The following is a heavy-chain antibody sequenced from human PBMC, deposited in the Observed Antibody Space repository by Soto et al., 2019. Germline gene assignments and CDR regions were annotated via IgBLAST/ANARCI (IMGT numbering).Heavy chain of an antibody. CDR2: INPSGGST. CDR3: ARGYYDSSGYWEIFDY. D-gene: IGHD3-22*01. V-gene: IGHV1-46*01. Sequence: ASVKVSCKASGYTFTSYYMHWVRQAPGQGLEWMGIINPSGGSTSYAQKFQGRVTMTRDTSTSTVYMELSSLRSEDTAVYYCARGYYDSSGYWEIFDYWGQGTLVTVSS. CDR1: GYTFTSYY. J-gene: IGHJ4*02.